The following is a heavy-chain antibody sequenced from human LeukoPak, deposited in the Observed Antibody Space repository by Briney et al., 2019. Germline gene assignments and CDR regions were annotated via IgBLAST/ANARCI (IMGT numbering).Heavy chain of an antibody. D-gene: IGHD3-3*01. V-gene: IGHV4-31*03. J-gene: IGHJ5*02. Sequence: PSDTLSLTCTVSGGSISSVGYYWSSIRQHPGKGLEWIGYIYYSGSTYYSPSLKSRVTISVDTSKNQFSLKLSSVTAADTAVYYCARATFGRDSNWFDPWGQGTLVTVSS. CDR1: GGSISSVGYY. CDR2: IYYSGST. CDR3: ARATFGRDSNWFDP.